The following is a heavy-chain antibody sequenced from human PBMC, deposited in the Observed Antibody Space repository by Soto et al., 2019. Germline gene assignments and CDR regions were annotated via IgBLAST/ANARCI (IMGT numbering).Heavy chain of an antibody. Sequence: QVQLQESGPGLVKPSETLSLTCTVSGGSISSYYWSWIRQPPGKGLEWIGYIYYSGSTNYNPSLKSRATISVDTSKNQFSLKLSSVTAADTAVYYCARRTGYYYYMDVWGKGTTVTVSS. CDR1: GGSISSYY. CDR3: ARRTGYYYYMDV. V-gene: IGHV4-59*08. J-gene: IGHJ6*03. CDR2: IYYSGST.